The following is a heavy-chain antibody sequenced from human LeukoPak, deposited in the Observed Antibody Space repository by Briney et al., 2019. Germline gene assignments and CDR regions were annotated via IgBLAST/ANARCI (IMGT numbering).Heavy chain of an antibody. CDR3: AKDRSAAAGTPGL. CDR2: ISGSGGST. J-gene: IGHJ4*02. V-gene: IGHV3-23*01. CDR1: GFTVSSNY. D-gene: IGHD6-13*01. Sequence: GGSLRLSCAASGFTVSSNYMSWVRQAPGKGLEWVSAISGSGGSTYYADSVKGRFTISRDNSKNTLYLQMNSLRAEDTAVYYCAKDRSAAAGTPGLWGQGTLVTVSS.